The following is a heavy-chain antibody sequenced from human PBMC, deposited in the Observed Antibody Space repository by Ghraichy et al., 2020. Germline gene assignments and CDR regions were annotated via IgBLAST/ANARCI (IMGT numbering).Heavy chain of an antibody. D-gene: IGHD4-11*01. CDR3: ARGGLHSSFDY. CDR1: GFSFTNYW. J-gene: IGHJ4*02. Sequence: GGSLRLSCAASGFSFTNYWMHWVRQAPGKGLVWVSRISGDGSSTGSADSVKGRFTISRDNANNMMYLQMSNLRAEDTAVYYCARGGLHSSFDYWGQGTLVTVSS. CDR2: ISGDGSST. V-gene: IGHV3-74*01.